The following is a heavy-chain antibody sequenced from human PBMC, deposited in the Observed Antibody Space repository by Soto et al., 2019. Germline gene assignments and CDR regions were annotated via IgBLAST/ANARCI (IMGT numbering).Heavy chain of an antibody. CDR2: VYYTGST. D-gene: IGHD3-22*01. CDR1: GGSISSYY. Sequence: PSETLSLTCTVSGGSISSYYWIWIRQPPGKGLEWIGHVYYTGSTNYNPSLKSRVSISVDTSRNQFSLRLSSVTAADTAVYYCARTYYYDTSGVNWFDPWGQGTLVTVS. CDR3: ARTYYYDTSGVNWFDP. V-gene: IGHV4-59*01. J-gene: IGHJ5*02.